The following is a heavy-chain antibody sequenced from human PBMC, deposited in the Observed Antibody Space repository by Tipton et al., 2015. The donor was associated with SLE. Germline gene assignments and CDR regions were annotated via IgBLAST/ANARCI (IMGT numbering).Heavy chain of an antibody. Sequence: TLSLTCTVSGGSITSGSYYWSWIRQPAGKGLEWIGRVYATGSTHSKPSLNSRVTMSLDTSKNQVSLKLRSVTAADTALYYCARVQRLPRSFDLWGRGTLVTVSS. V-gene: IGHV4-61*02. J-gene: IGHJ2*01. D-gene: IGHD1-1*01. CDR2: VYATGST. CDR1: GGSITSGSYY. CDR3: ARVQRLPRSFDL.